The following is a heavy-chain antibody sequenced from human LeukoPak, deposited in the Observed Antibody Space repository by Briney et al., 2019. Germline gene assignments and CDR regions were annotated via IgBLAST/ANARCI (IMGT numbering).Heavy chain of an antibody. CDR1: GGSISSSSYY. CDR3: ARYCSGGICHSGAFDI. D-gene: IGHD2-15*01. V-gene: IGHV4-39*07. J-gene: IGHJ3*02. Sequence: SETLSLTCTVSGGSISSSSYYWGWIRQPPGKGLEWIGNIYYSGSTYYNPSLKSRVTISEDTSKNQFSLKLSSVTAADTAVYYCARYCSGGICHSGAFDIWGQGTMVTVSS. CDR2: IYYSGST.